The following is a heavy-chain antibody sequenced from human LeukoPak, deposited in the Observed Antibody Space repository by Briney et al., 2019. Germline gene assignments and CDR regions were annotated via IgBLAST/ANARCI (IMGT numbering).Heavy chain of an antibody. CDR2: ISSSGSTI. Sequence: GGSLRLSCAASGFTFSDYYMSWIRQAPGKGLEWVSYISSSGSTIYYADSVKGRFTISRDNAKNSLYLQMNSLRAGDTAVYYCARDLSSSRLNWFDPWGQGTLVTVSS. D-gene: IGHD6-13*01. CDR1: GFTFSDYY. J-gene: IGHJ5*02. CDR3: ARDLSSSRLNWFDP. V-gene: IGHV3-11*01.